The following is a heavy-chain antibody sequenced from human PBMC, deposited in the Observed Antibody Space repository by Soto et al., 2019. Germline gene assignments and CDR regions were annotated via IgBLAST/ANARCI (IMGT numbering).Heavy chain of an antibody. Sequence: GGSLRLSCAASGFTFSSYGMHWVRQAPGKGLEWVAVISYDGSNKYYADSVKGRFTISRDNSKNTLYLQMNSLRAEDTAVYYCAHAIGDVWGSYRHPYFDYWGQGTLVTVSS. CDR1: GFTFSSYG. J-gene: IGHJ4*02. D-gene: IGHD3-16*02. V-gene: IGHV3-30*03. CDR2: ISYDGSNK. CDR3: AHAIGDVWGSYRHPYFDY.